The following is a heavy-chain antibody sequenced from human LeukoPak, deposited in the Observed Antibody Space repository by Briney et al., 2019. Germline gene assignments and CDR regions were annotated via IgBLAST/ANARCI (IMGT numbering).Heavy chain of an antibody. CDR1: GFTFSSYS. D-gene: IGHD6-13*01. CDR2: ISSSSSTI. J-gene: IGHJ4*02. V-gene: IGHV3-48*01. CDR3: ARDRAAAPWGYFDY. Sequence: GGSLRLSCAASGFTFSSYSMNWVRQAPGKGLEWVSYISSSSSTIYYADSVKGRFTISRDDAKNSLYLQMNNLRAEDTAVYYCARDRAAAPWGYFDYWGQGTLVTVSS.